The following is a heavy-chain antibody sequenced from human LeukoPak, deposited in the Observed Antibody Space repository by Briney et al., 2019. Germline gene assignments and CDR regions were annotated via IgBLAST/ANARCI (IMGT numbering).Heavy chain of an antibody. CDR1: GFTFSGSA. D-gene: IGHD6-19*01. CDR2: IRSKANGYAT. J-gene: IGHJ5*02. Sequence: GGSLKLSCAASGFTFSGSAMHWVRQASGKGLEWVGRIRSKANGYATAYAASVKGRFTISRDDSKNTAYLQMNSLKTEDTAVYYCTRLGSSGWYNWFDPWGQGTLVTVSS. CDR3: TRLGSSGWYNWFDP. V-gene: IGHV3-73*01.